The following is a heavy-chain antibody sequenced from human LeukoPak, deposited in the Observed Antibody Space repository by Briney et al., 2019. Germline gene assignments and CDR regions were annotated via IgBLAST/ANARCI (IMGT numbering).Heavy chain of an antibody. Sequence: GASVKVSRKASGYTYTGYYMHWVRQAPGQGLEWMGWINPNSGGTNYAQKFQGRVTMTRDMSTSTVYMELSSLRSEDTAVYYCARDLTKLRYFDYWGQGTLVTVSS. CDR3: ARDLTKLRYFDY. V-gene: IGHV1-2*02. CDR2: INPNSGGT. J-gene: IGHJ4*02. CDR1: GYTYTGYY. D-gene: IGHD2-21*01.